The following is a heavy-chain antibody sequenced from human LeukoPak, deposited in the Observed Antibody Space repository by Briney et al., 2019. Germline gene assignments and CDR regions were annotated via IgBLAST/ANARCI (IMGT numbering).Heavy chain of an antibody. Sequence: SVKVSCKASGGTFSSYAISWVRQAPGQGLEWMGRIIPILGIANYAQKFQGRVTITADKSTSTAYMELSSLRSEDTAVYYCALSKSIAAAALYWGQGTLVTVSS. J-gene: IGHJ4*02. D-gene: IGHD6-13*01. V-gene: IGHV1-69*04. CDR1: GGTFSSYA. CDR3: ALSKSIAAAALY. CDR2: IIPILGIA.